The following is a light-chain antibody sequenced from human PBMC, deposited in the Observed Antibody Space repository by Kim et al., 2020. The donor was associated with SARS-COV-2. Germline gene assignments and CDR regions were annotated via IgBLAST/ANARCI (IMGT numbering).Light chain of an antibody. V-gene: IGLV3-21*03. Sequence: AAGKTAKISCRGSNVQSKSVLGSQQKAGQAPALVVSDDNDRRSGIPERFSGSYSGNTATLTISSVEAGDEADYYCQVWDCDSDHVVFGGGTKVTVL. CDR3: QVWDCDSDHVV. J-gene: IGLJ2*01. CDR1: NVQSKS. CDR2: DDN.